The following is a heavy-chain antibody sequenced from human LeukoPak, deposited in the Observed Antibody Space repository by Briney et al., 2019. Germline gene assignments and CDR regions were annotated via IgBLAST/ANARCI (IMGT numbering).Heavy chain of an antibody. V-gene: IGHV4-34*01. J-gene: IGHJ4*02. D-gene: IGHD3-22*01. CDR1: GGSFSGYY. CDR3: ARGPYDSSGYYFFLDY. CDR2: INHSGST. Sequence: SETLSLTCAVYGGSFSGYYWSWIRQPPGKGLEWIGEINHSGSTNYNPSLKSRVTISVDTSKNQFSLKLSSVTAADTAVYYCARGPYDSSGYYFFLDYWGQGTLVTVSS.